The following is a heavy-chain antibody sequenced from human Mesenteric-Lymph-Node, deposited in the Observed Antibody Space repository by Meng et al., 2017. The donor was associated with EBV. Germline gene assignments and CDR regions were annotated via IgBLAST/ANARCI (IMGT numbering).Heavy chain of an antibody. J-gene: IGHJ4*02. CDR3: TRVRRITWFRELVSDS. CDR1: GYTFISYV. V-gene: IGHV1-3*01. Sequence: QVELLHFGSVVKRPGASVNVSFQASGYTFISYVMHWMRQAPGQRLEWMGWINADNGDAKYSRSFQGRLTITRDTSAGTTSMELGSLKSEDTAVYFCTRVRRITWFRELVSDSWGQGTLVTVSS. CDR2: INADNGDA. D-gene: IGHD3-10*01.